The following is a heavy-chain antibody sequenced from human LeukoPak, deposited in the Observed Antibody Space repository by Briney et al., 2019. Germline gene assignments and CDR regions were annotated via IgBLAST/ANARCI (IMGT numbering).Heavy chain of an antibody. CDR1: GGSFSGYY. V-gene: IGHV4-34*01. Sequence: SEPLSLTCAVYGGSFSGYYWSWIRQPPGKGLEWIGEINHSGSTNYNPSLKSRVTISVDTSKNQFSLKLSSVTAADTAVYYCARDGWGSVPYWGQGTLVTVSS. D-gene: IGHD2-21*01. CDR2: INHSGST. J-gene: IGHJ4*02. CDR3: ARDGWGSVPY.